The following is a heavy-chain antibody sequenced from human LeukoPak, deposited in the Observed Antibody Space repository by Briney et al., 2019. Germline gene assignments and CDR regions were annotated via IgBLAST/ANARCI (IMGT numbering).Heavy chain of an antibody. Sequence: GGSLRLSCAASGFTFSSYEMNWVRQAPGKGLEWVSYISSSGSTIYYADSVKGRFTISRDNAKNSLYLQMNSLRAEDTAVYYCARDCRYYGSGSKTAGAFDIWGQGTMVTVSS. CDR3: ARDCRYYGSGSKTAGAFDI. D-gene: IGHD3-10*01. CDR1: GFTFSSYE. V-gene: IGHV3-48*03. J-gene: IGHJ3*02. CDR2: ISSSGSTI.